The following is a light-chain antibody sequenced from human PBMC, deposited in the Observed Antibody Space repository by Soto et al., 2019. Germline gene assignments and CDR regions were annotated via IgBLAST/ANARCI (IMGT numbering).Light chain of an antibody. CDR1: QSVLYSSNNKNY. CDR3: QPYYSTPLS. V-gene: IGKV4-1*01. CDR2: WAS. J-gene: IGKJ1*01. Sequence: DIVMTQSPDSLAVSLGERATINCKSSQSVLYSSNNKNYLAWYQQKPGQPPKLLIYWASTRESGVPDRFSGSGSGTDFTLTISSLQAEAVAVYYGQPYYSTPLSVGQGTKVEIK.